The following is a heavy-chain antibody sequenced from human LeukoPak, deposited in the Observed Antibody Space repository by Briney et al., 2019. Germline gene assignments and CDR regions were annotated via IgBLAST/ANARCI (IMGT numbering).Heavy chain of an antibody. V-gene: IGHV4-39*01. CDR3: ARLGRDAFDI. CDR1: GGSISGSSYY. Sequence: PSETLSLTCTVSGGSISGSSYYWGWIRQPPGKGLEWIGSIYYSGSTYYNPSLKSRVTISVDTSKNQFSLKLSSVTAADTAVYYCARLGRDAFDIWGQGTMVTVSS. J-gene: IGHJ3*02. CDR2: IYYSGST.